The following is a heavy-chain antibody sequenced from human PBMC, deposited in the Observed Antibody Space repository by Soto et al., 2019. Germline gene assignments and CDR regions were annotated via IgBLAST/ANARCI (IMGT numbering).Heavy chain of an antibody. D-gene: IGHD3-22*01. CDR2: ISYSGSS. V-gene: IGHV4-39*02. CDR1: GGSISSNSYF. CDR3: ARRIVVTSYDAFDI. Sequence: SETLSLTCTVSGGSISSNSYFWGWIRQPPGKGLEWIGSISYSGSSYYNPSLKSRVTISVDTSKNHFSLKLSSVTAADTALYYCARRIVVTSYDAFDIWGQGTMVTVSS. J-gene: IGHJ3*02.